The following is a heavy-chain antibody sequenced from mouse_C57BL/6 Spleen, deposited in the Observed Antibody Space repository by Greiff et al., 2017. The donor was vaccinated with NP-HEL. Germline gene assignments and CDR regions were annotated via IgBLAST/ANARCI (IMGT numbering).Heavy chain of an antibody. CDR1: GFTFSDYY. J-gene: IGHJ3*01. V-gene: IGHV5-16*01. Sequence: EVKVVESEGGLVQPGSSMKLSCTASGFTFSDYYMAWVRQVPEKGLEWVANINYDGSSTYYLDSLKSRFIISRDNAKNILYLQMSSLKSEDTATYYCARLTGKAWFAYWGQGTLVTVSA. D-gene: IGHD4-1*01. CDR2: INYDGSST. CDR3: ARLTGKAWFAY.